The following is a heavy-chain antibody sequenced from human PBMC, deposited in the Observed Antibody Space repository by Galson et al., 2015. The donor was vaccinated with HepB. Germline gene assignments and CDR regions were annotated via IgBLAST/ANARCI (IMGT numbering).Heavy chain of an antibody. Sequence: SLRLSCAASGFTFSHAWMSWVRQAPGKGLEWVGRIISKIDGGTTDYAAPVKGRFTISRDDSKNTLYLQMNSLKTEDTAVYFCATGDFWSLFDFWGQGTLGSVSS. CDR2: IISKIDGGTT. CDR1: GFTFSHAW. J-gene: IGHJ4*02. D-gene: IGHD3-3*01. V-gene: IGHV3-15*01. CDR3: ATGDFWSLFDF.